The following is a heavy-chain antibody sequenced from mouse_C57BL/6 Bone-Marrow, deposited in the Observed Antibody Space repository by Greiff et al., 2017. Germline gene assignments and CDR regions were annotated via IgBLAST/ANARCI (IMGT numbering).Heavy chain of an antibody. CDR3: TTGWYFDY. V-gene: IGHV14-1*01. CDR2: IDPEDGDT. CDR1: GFNIKDYY. D-gene: IGHD1-1*02. Sequence: VQLQQPGAELVRPGASVKLSCTASGFNIKDYYMHWVKQRPEQGLEWIGRIDPEDGDTEYAPKFQGKVTMTGDTSSNTAYLQLSSLTSEDTAVYYCTTGWYFDYWGQGTTLTVSS. J-gene: IGHJ2*01.